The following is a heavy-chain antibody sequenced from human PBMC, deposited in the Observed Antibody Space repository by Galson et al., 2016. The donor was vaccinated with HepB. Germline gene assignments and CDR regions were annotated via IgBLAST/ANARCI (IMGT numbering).Heavy chain of an antibody. D-gene: IGHD6-19*01. J-gene: IGHJ4*02. CDR2: IYHSGST. CDR1: GGSIGNQY. V-gene: IGHV4-59*11. CDR3: AGGEQWLAFDY. Sequence: SETLSLTCTVSGGSIGNQYWSWIRQPPGKGLEWIGYIYHSGSTNYNPSFKSRITISLDTSKNQLSLKLSSVTAADTAVYYCAGGEQWLAFDYWGQGTLVTVSS.